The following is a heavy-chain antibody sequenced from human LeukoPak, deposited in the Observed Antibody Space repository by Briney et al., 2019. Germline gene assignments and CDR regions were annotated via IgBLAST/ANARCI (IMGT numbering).Heavy chain of an antibody. V-gene: IGHV3-9*01. CDR3: AGLDSSGYPFDY. CDR2: ISWNSGSI. D-gene: IGHD3-22*01. CDR1: GFTFDDYA. J-gene: IGHJ4*02. Sequence: GGSLRLSCAASGFTFDDYAMHWVRQAPGKGLEWVSGISWNSGSIGYADSVKGRFTISRDNAKNSLYLQMNSLRAEDTAVYYCAGLDSSGYPFDYWGQGTLVTVSS.